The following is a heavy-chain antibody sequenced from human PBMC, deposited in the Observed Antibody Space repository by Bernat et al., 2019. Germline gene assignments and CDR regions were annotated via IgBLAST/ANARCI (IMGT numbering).Heavy chain of an antibody. J-gene: IGHJ6*01. D-gene: IGHD2-21*01. Sequence: QVQLVQSGAEVKKPGSTVKVSCKASGGTFSSYTISWVRQAPGQGLEWMGRIIPILGIANYAQKFQGRVTITADKSTSTAYMELSSLGSEDTAVYYGARDGGAECGDCSPLYYYYGMDVWGQGTTVTVSS. CDR2: IIPILGIA. CDR3: ARDGGAECGDCSPLYYYYGMDV. CDR1: GGTFSSYT. V-gene: IGHV1-69*02.